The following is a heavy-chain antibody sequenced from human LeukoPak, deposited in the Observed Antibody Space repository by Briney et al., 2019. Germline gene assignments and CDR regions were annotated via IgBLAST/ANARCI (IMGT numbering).Heavy chain of an antibody. Sequence: PGGSLRLSCVASGFSLSNFQMYWVRQAPGKGLEWVSIISLDGSTEFYADSVKGRFTISRDNSKNTLYLQMNSLRAEDTAVYYCAKDPGMATGDYFDYWGQGTLVTVSS. CDR3: AKDPGMATGDYFDY. CDR1: GFSLSNFQ. V-gene: IGHV3-30-3*01. D-gene: IGHD5-24*01. CDR2: ISLDGSTE. J-gene: IGHJ4*02.